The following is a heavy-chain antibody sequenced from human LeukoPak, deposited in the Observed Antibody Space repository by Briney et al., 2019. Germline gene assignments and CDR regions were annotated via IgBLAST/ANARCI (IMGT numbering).Heavy chain of an antibody. Sequence: SGGSLRLSCAASGFTFSDYYMSWIRQAPGKGLEWVSYISNSGSTIYYADSVKGRFTISRDNAKNSLYLHMNSLRAEDTAMYYCARPNLSTYYDILTGYYFPDYWGQGTLVTVSS. J-gene: IGHJ4*02. V-gene: IGHV3-11*01. CDR2: ISNSGSTI. CDR3: ARPNLSTYYDILTGYYFPDY. CDR1: GFTFSDYY. D-gene: IGHD3-9*01.